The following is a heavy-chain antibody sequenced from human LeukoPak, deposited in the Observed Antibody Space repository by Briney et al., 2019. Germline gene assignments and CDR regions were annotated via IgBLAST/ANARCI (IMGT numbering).Heavy chain of an antibody. J-gene: IGHJ4*02. V-gene: IGHV3-33*01. Sequence: GGSLRLSCTASGFTFSDYGMHWVRQAPGKGLEWVAVIWYDGSNKYYADSVKGRFTISRDNSKNTLYLQMNSLRAEDTAVYYCARDPISLRSSSPFDYWGQGTLVTVSS. CDR3: ARDPISLRSSSPFDY. CDR1: GFTFSDYG. CDR2: IWYDGSNK. D-gene: IGHD6-13*01.